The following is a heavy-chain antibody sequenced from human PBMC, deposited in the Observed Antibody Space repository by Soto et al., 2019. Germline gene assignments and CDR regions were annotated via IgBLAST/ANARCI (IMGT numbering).Heavy chain of an antibody. CDR3: ARDIRGYSRAFDY. CDR1: GGSVSGGSYY. D-gene: IGHD5-18*01. Sequence: SETLSLTCTASGGSVSGGSYYWTWIRQPPGKGLEWIGYIYYSGSTTYNPSLKSRVTISIDTSKNQFSLKLTSATAADTAVYYCARDIRGYSRAFDYWGQGALVTVSS. V-gene: IGHV4-61*01. J-gene: IGHJ4*02. CDR2: IYYSGST.